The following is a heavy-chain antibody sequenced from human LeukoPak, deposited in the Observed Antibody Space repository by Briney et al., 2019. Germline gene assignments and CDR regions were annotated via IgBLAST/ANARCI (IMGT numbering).Heavy chain of an antibody. CDR1: GGSTNSYY. J-gene: IGHJ4*02. CDR3: ERVKASSTSWTFDQ. CDR2: IYSSGST. Sequence: SETLSLTCSVSGGSTNSYYWSWIRQSAGKGLEWIGRIYSSGSTLYNPSLNRRLTMSIETSNNQFSLSLMSLTATEPSVYYCERVKASSTSWTFDQWGEGGLVTVS. D-gene: IGHD2-2*01. V-gene: IGHV4-4*07.